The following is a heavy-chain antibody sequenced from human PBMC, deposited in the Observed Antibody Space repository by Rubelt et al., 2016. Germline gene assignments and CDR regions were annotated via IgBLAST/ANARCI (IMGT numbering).Heavy chain of an antibody. J-gene: IGHJ4*02. D-gene: IGHD3-10*01. CDR3: VRLSNPGSNCFDC. Sequence: EVQLVQSGAEVKKPGESLKISCKGFGYSFTSHWIGWVRQMPGKGLEWMGIIYPADVDTRYRPSFPGQVTIPADKSITTAYLHWSSLKASDTAIDYCVRLSNPGSNCFDCWGLGTLVTVSA. CDR2: IYPADVDT. CDR1: GYSFTSHW. V-gene: IGHV5-51*01.